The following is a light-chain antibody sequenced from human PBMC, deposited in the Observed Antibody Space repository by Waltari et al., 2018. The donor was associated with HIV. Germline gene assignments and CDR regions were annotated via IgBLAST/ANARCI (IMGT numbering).Light chain of an antibody. CDR2: EAS. CDR1: SRDVGRYNL. J-gene: IGLJ1*01. CDR3: CSYAGEV. V-gene: IGLV2-23*01. Sequence: QSALTQPASVSGSPGQSITISCTLTSRDVGRYNLVSWYQQHPGKSPQRMIYEASKRPSGVSNRFSGSKSGNTASLTISGLQAEDEADYYCCSYAGEVFGTGTKVTVL.